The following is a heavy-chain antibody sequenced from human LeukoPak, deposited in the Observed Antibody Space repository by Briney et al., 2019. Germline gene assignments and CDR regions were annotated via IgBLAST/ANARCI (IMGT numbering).Heavy chain of an antibody. CDR1: GYTFTGYY. CDR2: INPNSGGT. J-gene: IGHJ4*02. V-gene: IGHV1-2*06. CDR3: ARDASGIAAAGTTYYFDH. D-gene: IGHD6-13*01. Sequence: ASVKVSCKASGYTFTGYYMHWVRQAPGQGLEWMGRINPNSGGTNYAQKFQGRVTMTRDTSISTAYMELSRLRSDDTAVYYCARDASGIAAAGTTYYFDHWGQGTLVTVSS.